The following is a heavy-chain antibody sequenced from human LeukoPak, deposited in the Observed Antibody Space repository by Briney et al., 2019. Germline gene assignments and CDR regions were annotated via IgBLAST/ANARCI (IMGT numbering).Heavy chain of an antibody. J-gene: IGHJ4*02. Sequence: SETLSLTCTVSGGAISSSSYDWGWIRHPPGKGLEWIGSIYYSGSTYYNPSLKRRATIPVDTSNNQFSLKLGSVTAADTAVYYCASRVELRRYFDYWGQGTLVTVSS. D-gene: IGHD1-7*01. CDR1: GGAISSSSYD. CDR3: ASRVELRRYFDY. V-gene: IGHV4-39*01. CDR2: IYYSGST.